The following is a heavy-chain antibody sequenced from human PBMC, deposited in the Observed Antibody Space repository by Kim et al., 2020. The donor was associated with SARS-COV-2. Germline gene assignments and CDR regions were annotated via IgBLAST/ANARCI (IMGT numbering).Heavy chain of an antibody. CDR1: GFTFSSYA. CDR2: ISYDGSNK. J-gene: IGHJ4*02. D-gene: IGHD1-26*01. V-gene: IGHV3-30*04. CDR3: ARDSGGVSRSIVGAIPFLDY. Sequence: GGSLRLSCAASGFTFSSYAMHWVRQAPGKGLEWVAVISYDGSNKYYADSVKGRFTISRDNSKNTLYLQMNSLRAEDTAVYYCARDSGGVSRSIVGAIPFLDYWGQGTLVTVSS.